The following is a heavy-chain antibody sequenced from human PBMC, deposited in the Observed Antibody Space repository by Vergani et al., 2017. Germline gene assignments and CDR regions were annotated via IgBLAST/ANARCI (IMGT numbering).Heavy chain of an antibody. CDR2: ISYDGSNK. CDR3: AREGSSGWYDAFDI. V-gene: IGHV3-30-3*01. Sequence: QVQLVESGGGVLHPPTSLPLPSPPSLFTFPPFPLHWLRQAPGPRLAWLALISYDGSNKYYADSVKGRFTISRDNSKNTLYLQMNSLRAEDTAVYYCAREGSSGWYDAFDIWGQGTMVTVSS. D-gene: IGHD6-19*01. CDR1: LFTFPPFP. J-gene: IGHJ3*02.